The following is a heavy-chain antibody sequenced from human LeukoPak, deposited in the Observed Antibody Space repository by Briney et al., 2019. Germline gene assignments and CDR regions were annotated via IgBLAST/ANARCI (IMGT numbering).Heavy chain of an antibody. V-gene: IGHV1-2*02. Sequence: ASVKVSCKASGYTFTDYYMHWVRQAPGQGLEWMGWINPNSGGTNYAQKFQGRVTMTRDTSISTAYMELSSLRSEDTAVYYCAAIIHFSDYGDYTDYWGQGTLVTVSS. D-gene: IGHD4-17*01. CDR1: GYTFTDYY. CDR2: INPNSGGT. J-gene: IGHJ4*02. CDR3: AAIIHFSDYGDYTDY.